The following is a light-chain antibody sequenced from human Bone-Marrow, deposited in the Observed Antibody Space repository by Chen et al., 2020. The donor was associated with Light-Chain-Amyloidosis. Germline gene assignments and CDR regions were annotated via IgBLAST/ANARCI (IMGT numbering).Light chain of an antibody. CDR1: QSISSW. CDR3: QQYNGYSAIT. Sequence: DIQMTQSPSILSASVGDRVTISCRASQSISSWLAWYQQRPGKAPKVLNCDASTLESGVPSRFRGSGSGTEFTLTISCLQPDDFATYYCQQYNGYSAITFGQGTLLASK. CDR2: DAS. V-gene: IGKV1-5*01. J-gene: IGKJ5*01.